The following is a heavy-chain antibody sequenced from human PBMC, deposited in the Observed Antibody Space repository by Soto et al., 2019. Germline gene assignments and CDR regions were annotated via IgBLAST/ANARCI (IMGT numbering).Heavy chain of an antibody. D-gene: IGHD3-22*01. CDR2: ISGGVGST. CDR1: GFTFSSYA. J-gene: IGHJ4*02. Sequence: EVQLLESGGGLVQPGGSLRLSCAASGFTFSSYAMSWVRQAPGKGLEWVSAISGGVGSTYYADSVKGRFTISRDNSKNTLYLQMNNLRAEDTAVYYCAKPTMIVVVTPDYWGQGTLVTVSS. CDR3: AKPTMIVVVTPDY. V-gene: IGHV3-23*01.